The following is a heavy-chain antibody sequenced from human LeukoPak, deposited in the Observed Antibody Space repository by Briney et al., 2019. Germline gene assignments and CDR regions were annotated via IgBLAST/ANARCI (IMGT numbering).Heavy chain of an antibody. Sequence: SVTVSCKASGGTFTSYAISWVRQAPGQGREWMGRIIPILGIANYAQKFQGRVTITADKSTSTAYMELSSLRSEDTAVYYCARALNYDFWTYYFDYWGQGTLVTVSS. D-gene: IGHD3-3*01. J-gene: IGHJ4*02. V-gene: IGHV1-69*04. CDR1: GGTFTSYA. CDR2: IIPILGIA. CDR3: ARALNYDFWTYYFDY.